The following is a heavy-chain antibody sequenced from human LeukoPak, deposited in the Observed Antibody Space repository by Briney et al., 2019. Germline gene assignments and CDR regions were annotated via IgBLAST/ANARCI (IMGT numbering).Heavy chain of an antibody. CDR3: AGVGVGIAVAGTHFDY. CDR1: GGTFSSYA. CDR2: IIPIFGTA. D-gene: IGHD6-19*01. Sequence: GASVKVSCKASGGTFSSYAISWVRQAPGQGLEWMGGIIPIFGTANYAQKFQGRVTITADKSTSTAYMELSSLRSEDTAVYYCAGVGVGIAVAGTHFDYWGQGTLVTVSS. J-gene: IGHJ4*02. V-gene: IGHV1-69*06.